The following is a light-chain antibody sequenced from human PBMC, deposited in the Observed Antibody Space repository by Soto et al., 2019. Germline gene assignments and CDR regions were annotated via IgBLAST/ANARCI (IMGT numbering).Light chain of an antibody. Sequence: QSVLTQPPSVSGAPGQRVTISCTGSSSNIGAGYDVHWYQQLPGTAPKLLVYGTSNRPSGVPDRFSGSKSGTSASLAITGLQAEDEADYYCQSYDSSLSAFYVFGTGTKLTVI. J-gene: IGLJ1*01. V-gene: IGLV1-40*01. CDR1: SSNIGAGYD. CDR2: GTS. CDR3: QSYDSSLSAFYV.